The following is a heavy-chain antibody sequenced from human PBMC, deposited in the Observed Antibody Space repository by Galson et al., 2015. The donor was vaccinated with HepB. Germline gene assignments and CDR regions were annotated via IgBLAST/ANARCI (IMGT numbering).Heavy chain of an antibody. CDR3: AQDLTYYYGSGSYFVGMDV. D-gene: IGHD3-10*01. J-gene: IGHJ6*02. CDR2: ISWNSDFT. Sequence: SLRLSCAASGFTFEDYAMHWVRQVPGKGLGWVSGISWNSDFTGYADSVRGRFTTSRDNAKYFLYLQMNSLRPVDTALYYCAQDLTYYYGSGSYFVGMDVWGQGTTVTVSS. V-gene: IGHV3-9*01. CDR1: GFTFEDYA.